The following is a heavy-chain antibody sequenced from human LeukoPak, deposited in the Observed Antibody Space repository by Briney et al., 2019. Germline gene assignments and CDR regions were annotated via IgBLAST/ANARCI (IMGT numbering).Heavy chain of an antibody. D-gene: IGHD6-13*01. Sequence: SETLSLTCTVSGGSISSYYWSWIRQPPGKGLEWIGSIYYSGSTYYNPSLKSRVTISVDTSKNQFSLKLSSVTAADTAVYYCARGLQQLVDYWGQGTLVTVSS. CDR3: ARGLQQLVDY. V-gene: IGHV4-59*12. CDR1: GGSISSYY. CDR2: IYYSGST. J-gene: IGHJ4*02.